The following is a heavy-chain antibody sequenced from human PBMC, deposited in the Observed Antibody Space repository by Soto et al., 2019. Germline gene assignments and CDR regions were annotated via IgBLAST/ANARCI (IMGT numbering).Heavy chain of an antibody. Sequence: ASVKVSCKDSGYSFTNNDVRRVRQATGHGLEWMGWMNPGSGDTGYAQKFQGRVTMTRDISIATAYMELSSLRSDDTAIYYCARMETFGSLNWFDPWGQGTLVTVSS. J-gene: IGHJ5*02. CDR3: ARMETFGSLNWFDP. V-gene: IGHV1-8*01. D-gene: IGHD3-16*01. CDR1: GYSFTNND. CDR2: MNPGSGDT.